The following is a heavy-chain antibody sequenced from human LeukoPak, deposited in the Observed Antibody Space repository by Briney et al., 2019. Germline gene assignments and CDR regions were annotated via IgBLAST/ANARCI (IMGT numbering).Heavy chain of an antibody. CDR1: GGSISIYY. CDR3: ARDSSAAGTFDY. J-gene: IGHJ4*02. D-gene: IGHD6-13*01. V-gene: IGHV4-4*07. CDR2: IYTSGST. Sequence: SETLSLTCTVSGGSISIYYWNWIRQPAGKGLEWIGRIYTSGSTNYNPSLKSRVTMSVDTSKNQFSLKLSSVTAADTAVYYCARDSSAAGTFDYWGQGTLVTVSS.